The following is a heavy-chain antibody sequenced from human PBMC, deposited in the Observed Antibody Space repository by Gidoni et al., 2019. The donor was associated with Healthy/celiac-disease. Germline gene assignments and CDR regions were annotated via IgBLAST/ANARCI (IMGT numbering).Heavy chain of an antibody. V-gene: IGHV3-23*01. J-gene: IGHJ6*02. D-gene: IGHD2-15*01. Sequence: EVQLLESGGGLVQPGGSLRLSCAASGFTFSSYAMSWVRQAPGKGLEWVSAISGSGGSTYYADSVKGRFTISRDKSKNTLYLQMNSLRAEDTAVYYCAKAASRCGGSCYFERLGPAYGMDVWGQGTTVTVSS. CDR1: GFTFSSYA. CDR3: AKAASRCGGSCYFERLGPAYGMDV. CDR2: ISGSGGST.